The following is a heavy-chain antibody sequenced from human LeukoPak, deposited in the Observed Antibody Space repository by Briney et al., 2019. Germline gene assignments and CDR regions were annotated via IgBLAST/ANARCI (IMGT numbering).Heavy chain of an antibody. D-gene: IGHD4-17*01. CDR2: VNHSGYT. CDR3: ARQLYGSDY. CDR1: GVSFSTYY. V-gene: IGHV4-34*01. Sequence: SETLSLTCDLSGVSFSTYYWSWIRQSPEKGLEWIGEVNHSGYTNYNPSLKGRVTISVDPSKNQFSLKLSSVTAADTAVYYCARQLYGSDYWGQGTLVTVSS. J-gene: IGHJ4*02.